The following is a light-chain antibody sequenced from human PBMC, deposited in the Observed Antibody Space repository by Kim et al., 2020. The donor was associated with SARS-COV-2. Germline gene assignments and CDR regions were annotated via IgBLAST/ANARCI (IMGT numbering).Light chain of an antibody. CDR1: SSDVSGYNY. CDR2: DVS. J-gene: IGLJ2*01. V-gene: IGLV2-14*04. Sequence: GQSITISCDGTSSDVSGYNYVSWYQQHPGKAPKLMIYDVSQRPSGVSNRFSGSKSGNTASLTISGLQAEDEADYYCSSYTSSATVVFGGGTQLTVL. CDR3: SSYTSSATVV.